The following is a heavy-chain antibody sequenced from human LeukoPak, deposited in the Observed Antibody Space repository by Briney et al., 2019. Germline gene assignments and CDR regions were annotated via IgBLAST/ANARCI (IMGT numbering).Heavy chain of an antibody. Sequence: GGSLRLSCAASGFTFSSYWMSWVRQAPGKGLEWVANIKQDGSEKYYVDSVKGRFTISRDNAKNSLYLQMNSLRAEDTAVYYCARGGRWFGEIPFDYWGQGTLVTVSS. CDR1: GFTFSSYW. D-gene: IGHD3-10*01. J-gene: IGHJ4*02. V-gene: IGHV3-7*03. CDR3: ARGGRWFGEIPFDY. CDR2: IKQDGSEK.